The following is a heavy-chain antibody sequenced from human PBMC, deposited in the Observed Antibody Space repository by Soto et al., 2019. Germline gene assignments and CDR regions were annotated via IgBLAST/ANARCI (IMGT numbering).Heavy chain of an antibody. CDR1: GGSFSTST. CDR2: IIPTFATV. D-gene: IGHD1-26*01. CDR3: TSIEAHWVIGGAYFDS. V-gene: IGHV1-69*01. Sequence: QVQLVQSGAEVKKPGSSVKVSCKASGGSFSTSTISWVRQAPGQGLEWMGGIIPTFATVNYAQKFQGRVTIPEEEPTGTADIELKSLRSEDTAGFYCTSIEAHWVIGGAYFDSWGQGTLVTVSS. J-gene: IGHJ4*02.